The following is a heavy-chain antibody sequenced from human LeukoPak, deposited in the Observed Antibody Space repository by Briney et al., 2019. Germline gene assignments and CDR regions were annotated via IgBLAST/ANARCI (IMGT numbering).Heavy chain of an antibody. CDR2: IRYDGGNK. CDR1: GFTFSSYG. Sequence: HPGGSLRLSCAASGFTFSSYGMHWVRQAPGKGLEWVAFIRYDGGNKYYADSVKGRFTISRDNAKNSLYLQMNSLRAEDTAVYYCAREREHDYGTDYWGQGTLVTVSS. V-gene: IGHV3-30*02. J-gene: IGHJ4*02. CDR3: AREREHDYGTDY. D-gene: IGHD4-17*01.